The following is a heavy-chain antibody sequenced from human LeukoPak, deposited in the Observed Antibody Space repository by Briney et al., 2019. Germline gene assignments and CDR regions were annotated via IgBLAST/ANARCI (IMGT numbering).Heavy chain of an antibody. Sequence: GGFLRLSCAASGFTFSSYAMSWVRQAPGKGLEWVSAISGSGGSTYYADSVKGRFTISRDNSKNTLYLQMNSLRAEDTAVYYCAKDLYDILTGPEIAFDIWGQGTMVTVSS. CDR2: ISGSGGST. CDR1: GFTFSSYA. J-gene: IGHJ3*02. D-gene: IGHD3-9*01. CDR3: AKDLYDILTGPEIAFDI. V-gene: IGHV3-23*01.